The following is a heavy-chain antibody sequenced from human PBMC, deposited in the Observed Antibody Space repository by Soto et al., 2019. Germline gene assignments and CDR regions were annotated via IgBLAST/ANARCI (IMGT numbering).Heavy chain of an antibody. J-gene: IGHJ6*02. D-gene: IGHD3-3*01. CDR1: GFTFSSYG. V-gene: IGHV3-33*01. CDR2: IWYDGSNK. CDR3: ARGLYYDFWSGPPGGYYYGMDV. Sequence: PGGSLRLSCAASGFTFSSYGMHWVRQAPGKGLEWVAVIWYDGSNKYHADSVKGRFTISRDNSKNTLYLQMNSLRAEDTAVYYCARGLYYDFWSGPPGGYYYGMDVWGQGTTVTVSS.